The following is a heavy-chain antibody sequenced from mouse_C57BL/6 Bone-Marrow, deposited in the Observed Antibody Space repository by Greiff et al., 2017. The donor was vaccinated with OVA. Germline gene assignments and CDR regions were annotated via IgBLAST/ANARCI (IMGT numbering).Heavy chain of an antibody. Sequence: VQGVESGPGLVAPSQSLSITCTVSGFSLTSSGVDWVRQSPGKGLEWLGVIWGGGGTNSNSAIKSSLSISKDHSKSQFLLTMNSLQTDDTAMYYCASYPLCLYAMDYWGQGTSVTVSS. CDR2: IWGGGGT. CDR3: ASYPLCLYAMDY. V-gene: IGHV2-6*01. CDR1: GFSLTSSG. D-gene: IGHD2-3*01. J-gene: IGHJ4*01.